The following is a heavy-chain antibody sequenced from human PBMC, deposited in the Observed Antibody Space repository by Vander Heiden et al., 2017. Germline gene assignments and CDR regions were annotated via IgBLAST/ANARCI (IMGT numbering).Heavy chain of an antibody. D-gene: IGHD1-26*01. CDR3: ARVRPSGSYSHRYYYYYGMDV. Sequence: QLVQSGAEVKKPRSSVKVSCKASGGTFSSYAISWVRQAPGQGLEWMGGIIPIFGTANYAQKFQGRVTITADESTSTAYMELSSLRSEDTAVYYCARVRPSGSYSHRYYYYYGMDVWCQGTTVTVSS. CDR1: GGTFSSYA. V-gene: IGHV1-69*01. J-gene: IGHJ6*02. CDR2: IIPIFGTA.